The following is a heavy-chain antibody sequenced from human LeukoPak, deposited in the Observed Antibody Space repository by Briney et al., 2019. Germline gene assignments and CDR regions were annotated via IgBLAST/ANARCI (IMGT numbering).Heavy chain of an antibody. D-gene: IGHD6-19*01. Sequence: GGSLRLSCAASGFTFSSYGMHWVRQAPGKGLEWVAVISYDGSNKYYADSVKGRSTISRDNSKNTLYLQMNSLRAEDTAVYYCAKEGSGWYLDYWGQGTLVTVSS. CDR1: GFTFSSYG. CDR3: AKEGSGWYLDY. J-gene: IGHJ4*02. CDR2: ISYDGSNK. V-gene: IGHV3-30*18.